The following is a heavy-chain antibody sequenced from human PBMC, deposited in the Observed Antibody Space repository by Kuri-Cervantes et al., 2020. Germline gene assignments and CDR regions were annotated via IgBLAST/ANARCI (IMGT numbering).Heavy chain of an antibody. CDR1: GFTFSGSA. V-gene: IGHV3-73*01. CDR3: SRHGYYYHTSGYSDDY. J-gene: IGHJ4*02. CDR2: IRSRSDGYAT. Sequence: GESLKISCAASGFTFSGSAIHWVRQTSGKGLEWVGRIRSRSDGYATAFAASVKGRFSISRDDSMNTAYLQMNSLRIEDTAVHYCSRHGYYYHTSGYSDDYWGQGTLVPSPQ. D-gene: IGHD3-22*01.